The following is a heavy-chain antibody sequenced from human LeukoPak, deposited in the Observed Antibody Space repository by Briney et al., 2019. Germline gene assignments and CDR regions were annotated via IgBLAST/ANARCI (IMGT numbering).Heavy chain of an antibody. CDR3: AKDQWIEQMLGSHCDY. J-gene: IGHJ4*02. V-gene: IGHV3-30*02. CDR1: GFTFSSYG. CDR2: IRYDGSNS. D-gene: IGHD5-12*01. Sequence: GGSLRLSCVGSGFTFSSYGMHWVRQAPGEGLEWVAFIRYDGSNSYYIDSVKGRFTISRDNSKNTLYLQMNSLRAEDTAVYYCAKDQWIEQMLGSHCDYWGQGTLVTVSS.